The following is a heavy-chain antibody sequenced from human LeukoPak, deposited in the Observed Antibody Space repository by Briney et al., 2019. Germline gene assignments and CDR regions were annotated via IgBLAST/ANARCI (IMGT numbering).Heavy chain of an antibody. J-gene: IGHJ3*02. D-gene: IGHD3-22*01. CDR2: IYTSGST. V-gene: IGHV4-61*02. CDR3: ARTLSDTYYYDSSGHKKAFDI. Sequence: SETLSLTCTVSGGSISSGSYYWSWIRQPAGKGLEWIGRIYTSGSTNYNPSLKSRVTISVDTSKNQSSLKLSSVTAADTAVYYCARTLSDTYYYDSSGHKKAFDIWGQGTMVTVSS. CDR1: GGSISSGSYY.